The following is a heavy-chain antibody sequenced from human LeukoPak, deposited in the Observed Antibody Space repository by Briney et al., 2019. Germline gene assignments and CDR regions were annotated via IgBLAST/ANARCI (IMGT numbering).Heavy chain of an antibody. CDR2: INHSGST. CDR1: GGSFSGYY. V-gene: IGHV4-34*01. CDR3: ARALTTVTTGDLTTFSGSWFDP. Sequence: SETLSLTCAIYGGSFSGYYWSWIRQPPGKGLEWIGEINHSGSTNYNPSLKSRVTISVDTSKNQFSLKLSSVTAADTAVYYCARALTTVTTGDLTTFSGSWFDPWGQGTLVTVSS. D-gene: IGHD4-17*01. J-gene: IGHJ5*02.